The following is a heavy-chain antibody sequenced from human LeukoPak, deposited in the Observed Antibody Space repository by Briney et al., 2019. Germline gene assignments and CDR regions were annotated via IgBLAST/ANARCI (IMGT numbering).Heavy chain of an antibody. D-gene: IGHD2-15*01. CDR2: IWYDGSNK. V-gene: IGHV3-33*01. CDR3: AREPVSVVVVAYYYYGMDV. CDR1: GFTFSSYG. Sequence: GRSLRLSCAASGFTFSSYGMHWVRQAPGKGLEWVAVIWYDGSNKYYADSVKGRFTISRDNSKNTLYLQMNSLRAEDTAVYYCAREPVSVVVVAYYYYGMDVWGQGTTVTVSS. J-gene: IGHJ6*02.